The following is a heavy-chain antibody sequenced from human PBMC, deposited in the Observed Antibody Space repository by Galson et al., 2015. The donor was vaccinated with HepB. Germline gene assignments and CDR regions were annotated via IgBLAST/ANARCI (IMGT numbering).Heavy chain of an antibody. CDR1: RFSFSRYW. CDR3: ARDVTVAVLGSFDI. J-gene: IGHJ3*02. D-gene: IGHD6-19*01. CDR2: INQDGSAE. V-gene: IGHV3-7*01. Sequence: SLRLSCAGSRFSFSRYWMNWVRQAPGKGLEWVANINQDGSAEYYVDSVKGRFTVSRDNAENSLYLQMNNLRADDTAVYYCARDVTVAVLGSFDIWGQGTMVTVSS.